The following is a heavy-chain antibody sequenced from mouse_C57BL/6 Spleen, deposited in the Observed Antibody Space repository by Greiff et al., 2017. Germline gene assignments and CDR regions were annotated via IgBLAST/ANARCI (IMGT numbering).Heavy chain of an antibody. V-gene: IGHV1-39*01. D-gene: IGHD2-1*01. CDR2: INPNYGTT. J-gene: IGHJ4*01. CDR3: AGVYGKRGYAMDY. CDR1: GYSFTDYN. Sequence: VHVKQSGPELVKPGASVKISCKASGYSFTDYNMNWVKQSNGKSLEWIGVINPNYGTTSYNQKFKGKATLTVDQSSSTAYMQLNSLTSEDSAVYYCAGVYGKRGYAMDYWGQGTSVTVSS.